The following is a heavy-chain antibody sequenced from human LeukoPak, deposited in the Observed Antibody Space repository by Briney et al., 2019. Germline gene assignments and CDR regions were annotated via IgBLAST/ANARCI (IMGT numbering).Heavy chain of an antibody. CDR1: GFTFDDYG. CDR2: ISCNSGSI. CDR3: AKEDYGDFYFDS. V-gene: IGHV3-9*03. D-gene: IGHD4-17*01. Sequence: GGSLRLSCAASGFTFDDYGMSWVRQAPAKGLEWVSGISCNSGSIVYADSVKGRFTISRDNAKNSLYLQMNSLRAEDMALYYCAKEDYGDFYFDSWGQGTLVTVSS. J-gene: IGHJ4*02.